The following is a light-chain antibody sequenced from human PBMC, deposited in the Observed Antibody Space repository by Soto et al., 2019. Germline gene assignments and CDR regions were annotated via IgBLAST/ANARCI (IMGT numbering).Light chain of an antibody. CDR1: QSVSSTY. CDR2: GAS. Sequence: EIVLTQSPGTLSSSPGERATLSCRASQSVSSTYLAWYQQKPGQPPRLLIYGASSRATGIPDRFSGSGSGTDFILTISNLQPEDFATYYCQQFNSLFGQGTRLEI. J-gene: IGKJ5*01. CDR3: QQFNSL. V-gene: IGKV3-20*01.